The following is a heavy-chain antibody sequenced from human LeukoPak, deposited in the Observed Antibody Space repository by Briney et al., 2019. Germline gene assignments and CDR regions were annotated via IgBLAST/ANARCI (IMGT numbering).Heavy chain of an antibody. V-gene: IGHV4-31*02. Sequence: XXXTXTVXXGXISXGGYYWSWIRQHPGKGLEWIGYIYYSGSTYYNPSLKSRVTISVDTSKNQFSLKLSSVTAADTAVYYCARARIAVAGTDFDYWGQGTLVTVSS. D-gene: IGHD6-19*01. CDR2: IYYSGST. J-gene: IGHJ4*02. CDR1: XGXISXGGYY. CDR3: ARARIAVAGTDFDY.